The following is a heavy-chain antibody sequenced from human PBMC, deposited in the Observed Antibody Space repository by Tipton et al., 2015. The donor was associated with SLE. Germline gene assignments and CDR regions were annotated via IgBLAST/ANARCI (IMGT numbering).Heavy chain of an antibody. Sequence: TLSLTCAVSGDSINSGYYWVWIRQPPGKGLQWIGSLYHSGTTYYNPSLESRVTLSVDTSTRQFSLKLSSVTAADTAVYYCAISLARNTIFGVADRPSNFDYWGQGTLVTVPS. D-gene: IGHD3-3*01. J-gene: IGHJ4*02. CDR1: GDSINSGYY. V-gene: IGHV4-38-2*01. CDR3: AISLARNTIFGVADRPSNFDY. CDR2: LYHSGTT.